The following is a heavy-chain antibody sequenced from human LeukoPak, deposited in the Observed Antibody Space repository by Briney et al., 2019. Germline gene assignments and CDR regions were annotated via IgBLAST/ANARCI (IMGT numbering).Heavy chain of an antibody. CDR3: VRDNPRCCGVVPANIDDY. CDR2: ISHDSGVR. CDR1: GFIFSRDS. D-gene: IGHD2-15*01. J-gene: IGHJ4*02. V-gene: IGHV3-48*01. Sequence: QTGGSLRLSCEASGFIFSRDSMNWVRQAPGKGLEWISYISHDSGVRYYADSVRGRFTISRDNAKNSLHLQMHSLRAEDTAVYYCVRDNPRCCGVVPANIDDYWGQGTLVTVSS.